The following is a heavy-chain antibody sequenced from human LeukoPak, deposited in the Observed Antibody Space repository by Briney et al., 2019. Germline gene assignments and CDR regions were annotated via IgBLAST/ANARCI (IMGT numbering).Heavy chain of an antibody. CDR2: IYYSGST. D-gene: IGHD2-8*01. CDR1: GGSFSGYY. Sequence: SETLSLTCAVYGGSFSGYYWSWIRQPPGKGLEWIGYIYYSGSTNYNPSLKSRVTISVDTSKNQFSLKLSSVTAADTAVYYCARHEGYCTNGVCPFDYWGQGTLVTVSS. V-gene: IGHV4-59*08. J-gene: IGHJ4*02. CDR3: ARHEGYCTNGVCPFDY.